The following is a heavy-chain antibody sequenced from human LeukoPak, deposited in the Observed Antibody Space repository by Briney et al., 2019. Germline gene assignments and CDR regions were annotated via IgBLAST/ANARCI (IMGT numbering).Heavy chain of an antibody. Sequence: SETLSLTCTVSGASISSHYWSWIRQPAGKGLEWTGRLSTTGATNYSPSLRSRVTLSRDTSRNQFSLKLNSVTAADTAIYYCAREADMARPFDYWGQGTLVTVSS. CDR2: LSTTGAT. CDR3: AREADMARPFDY. V-gene: IGHV4-4*07. CDR1: GASISSHY. D-gene: IGHD5-24*01. J-gene: IGHJ4*02.